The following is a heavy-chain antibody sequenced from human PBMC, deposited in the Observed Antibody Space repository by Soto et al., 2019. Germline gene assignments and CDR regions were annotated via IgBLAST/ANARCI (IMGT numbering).Heavy chain of an antibody. V-gene: IGHV3-53*01. Sequence: GGSLRLSCAASGFTVSSNYMSWVRQAPGKGLEWVSVIYSGGSTYYADSVKGRFTISRDNSKNTLYLQMNSLRAEDTAVYYCARVRDHCTGGVCYNDAFDLWGQGTMVTVSS. D-gene: IGHD2-8*02. CDR2: IYSGGST. J-gene: IGHJ3*01. CDR3: ARVRDHCTGGVCYNDAFDL. CDR1: GFTVSSNY.